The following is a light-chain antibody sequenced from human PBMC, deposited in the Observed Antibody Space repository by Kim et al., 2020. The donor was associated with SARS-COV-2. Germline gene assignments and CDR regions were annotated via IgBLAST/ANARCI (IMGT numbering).Light chain of an antibody. CDR2: SAS. V-gene: IGKV3-20*01. CDR1: QTVCSTC. J-gene: IGKJ2*01. CDR3: QQYGTSPPYT. Sequence: PGERATLSCRASQTVCSTCLAWYQQKPGQAPRLLIYSASTRATGIPDGFSGGGSGTDFTLTISRLEPEDFAVYYCQQYGTSPPYTFGQGTKVDIK.